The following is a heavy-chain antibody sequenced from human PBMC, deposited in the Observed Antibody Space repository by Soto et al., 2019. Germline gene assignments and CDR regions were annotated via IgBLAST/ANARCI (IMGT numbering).Heavy chain of an antibody. D-gene: IGHD1-1*01. CDR3: ARGRYGDY. Sequence: QVHLVQSGAEVKKPGASVKVSCKGSGYTFTSYGITWVRQAHGQGLEWMGWISAHNGNTDYAQKLQGTVTVTRDTSTSTAYMELRRLRSDDAAVYYCARGRYGDYWGQGALVTVSS. CDR2: ISAHNGNT. CDR1: GYTFTSYG. J-gene: IGHJ4*02. V-gene: IGHV1-18*01.